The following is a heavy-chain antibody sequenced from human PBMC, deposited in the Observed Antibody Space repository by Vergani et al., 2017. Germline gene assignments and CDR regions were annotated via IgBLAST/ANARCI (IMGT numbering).Heavy chain of an antibody. CDR3: ARAIFGVVSTEYYYYMDV. V-gene: IGHV4-39*07. J-gene: IGHJ6*03. CDR2: IYYTGST. CDR1: GGSISSSRYY. Sequence: QLQLQESGPGLVKPSETLSLTCTVSGGSISSSRYYWGWLRQPPVKGLEWIGSIYYTGSTYYNPSLKSRVTISVDTSKNPFSLKLNSVTAADTAVYYCARAIFGVVSTEYYYYMDVWGKGTTVTVSS. D-gene: IGHD3-3*01.